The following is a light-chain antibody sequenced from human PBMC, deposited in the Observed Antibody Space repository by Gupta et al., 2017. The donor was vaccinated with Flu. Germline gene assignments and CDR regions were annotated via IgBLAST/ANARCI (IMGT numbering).Light chain of an antibody. CDR2: GAS. Sequence: EIVLTQSPGTLSLSPGERATLSCRASQSVSSSYLAWYQQKPGQAPRLLIYGASSRATGIPDRFSGSGSGTDFTLTISRLEPEDFAVYYCQQYVSSPFTFSPGTKVDIK. CDR3: QQYVSSPFT. CDR1: QSVSSSY. J-gene: IGKJ3*01. V-gene: IGKV3-20*01.